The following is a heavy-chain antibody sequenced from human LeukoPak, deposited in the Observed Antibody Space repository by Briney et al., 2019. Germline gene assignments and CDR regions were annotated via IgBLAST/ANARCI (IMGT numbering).Heavy chain of an antibody. CDR1: GGSFSNYY. CDR3: ARGTDGLDF. Sequence: SGTLSLTCAVFGGSFSNYYWTWIRQPPGKGLEWIGEINHDGRTNYNTSLKSRLTMSVDTSNNQFSLKLSSVTAADTAVYYCARGTDGLDFWGQGTLVTVSS. V-gene: IGHV4-34*01. CDR2: INHDGRT. J-gene: IGHJ4*02.